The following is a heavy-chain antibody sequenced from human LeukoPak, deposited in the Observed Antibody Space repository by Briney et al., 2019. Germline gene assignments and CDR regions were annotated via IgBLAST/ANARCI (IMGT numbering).Heavy chain of an antibody. CDR2: ISGSGGTT. Sequence: GGSLRLSCAASGFTFSSYAMSWVRQAPGKGPECVSAISGSGGTTYYADSVEGRFTISRDISKSTLYLQMSSLRAEDTAVYYCAKASGSYYGYFDYWGQGTLVTVSS. J-gene: IGHJ4*02. V-gene: IGHV3-23*01. CDR1: GFTFSSYA. CDR3: AKASGSYYGYFDY. D-gene: IGHD1-26*01.